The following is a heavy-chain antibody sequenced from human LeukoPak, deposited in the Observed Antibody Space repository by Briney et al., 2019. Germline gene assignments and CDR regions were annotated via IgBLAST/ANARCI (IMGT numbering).Heavy chain of an antibody. J-gene: IGHJ6*03. Sequence: AGGSLRLSCAASGFTFSTYSMNWVRQAPGKGLEWVSYISSSSSAIYYADSVKGRFTISRDNAKNSLYLQMNSLRAEDTAVYYCAREGGILTGYDYYYYYMDVWGKGTTVTVSS. CDR3: AREGGILTGYDYYYYYMDV. V-gene: IGHV3-48*04. D-gene: IGHD3-9*01. CDR2: ISSSSSAI. CDR1: GFTFSTYS.